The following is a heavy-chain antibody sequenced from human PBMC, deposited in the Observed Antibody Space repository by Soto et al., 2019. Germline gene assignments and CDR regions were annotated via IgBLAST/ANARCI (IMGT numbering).Heavy chain of an antibody. D-gene: IGHD6-6*01. CDR2: IYYSGSS. Sequence: SVTLSLTCTVSGGSVSIGSYYWRCIRQPPGKGLVWIGYIYYSGSSNYNPSLKSRVTISVDTSKNQFSLKLSSVTAADTAVYYCARVEYSSASDEYYYYGKDVLGQGTTVTVSS. CDR1: GGSVSIGSYY. J-gene: IGHJ6*02. CDR3: ARVEYSSASDEYYYYGKDV. V-gene: IGHV4-61*01.